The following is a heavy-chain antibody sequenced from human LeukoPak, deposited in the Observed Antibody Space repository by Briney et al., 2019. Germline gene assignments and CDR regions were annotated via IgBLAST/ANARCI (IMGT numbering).Heavy chain of an antibody. Sequence: RASETLSLTCIVSGASVSSFYWSWIRQPPGKGLEWIGHIYYSGSTNYNPSLKSRVTISEDTSKKQFSLKLSSVTAADTAVYYCARRATINNNSCFDSWGQGTLVTVSS. CDR3: ARRATINNNSCFDS. V-gene: IGHV4-59*08. D-gene: IGHD6-13*01. J-gene: IGHJ4*02. CDR2: IYYSGST. CDR1: GASVSSFY.